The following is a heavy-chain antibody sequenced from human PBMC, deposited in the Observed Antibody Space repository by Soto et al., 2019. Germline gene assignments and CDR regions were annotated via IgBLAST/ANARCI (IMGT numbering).Heavy chain of an antibody. CDR3: ARGGGYSYGYGPDY. Sequence: SETLSLTCAVSGGSISSSNWWSWVRQPPGKGLEWIGEIYHSGSTNYNPSLKSRVTISVDKSKNQFSLKLSSVTAADTAVYYCARGGGYSYGYGPDYWGQGTLVTVSS. D-gene: IGHD5-18*01. CDR2: IYHSGST. CDR1: GGSISSSNW. J-gene: IGHJ4*02. V-gene: IGHV4-4*02.